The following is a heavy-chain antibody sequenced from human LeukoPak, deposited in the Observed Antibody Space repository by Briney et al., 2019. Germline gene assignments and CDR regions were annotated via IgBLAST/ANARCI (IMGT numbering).Heavy chain of an antibody. CDR3: ARGRSSMVRGYYYYYMDV. Sequence: SETLSLTCTVSAGSISSYYWSWIRQPPGKGLEWIGYIYYSGSTNYNPSLKSRVTISVDTSKNQFSLKLSSVTAADTAVYYCARGRSSMVRGYYYYYMDVWGKGTTVTISS. CDR2: IYYSGST. V-gene: IGHV4-59*01. CDR1: AGSISSYY. J-gene: IGHJ6*03. D-gene: IGHD3-10*01.